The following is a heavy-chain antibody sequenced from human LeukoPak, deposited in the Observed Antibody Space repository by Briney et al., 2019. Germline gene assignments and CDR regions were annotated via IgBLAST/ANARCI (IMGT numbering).Heavy chain of an antibody. CDR1: GGSISSYF. J-gene: IGHJ4*02. V-gene: IGHV4-59*08. CDR2: IYYSGST. Sequence: SETLSLTCTVSGGSISSYFWSWIRQPPGRGLEWIGYIYYSGSTNYNPSLKSRVTISVDTSMHQFSLKLTSVTAADTAVYYCARHGGGFGSGTYYNFDCWGQGTLVTVSS. CDR3: ARHGGGFGSGTYYNFDC. D-gene: IGHD3-10*01.